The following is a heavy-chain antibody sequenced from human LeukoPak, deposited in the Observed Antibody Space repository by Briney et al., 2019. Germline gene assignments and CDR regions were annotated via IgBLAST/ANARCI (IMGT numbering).Heavy chain of an antibody. J-gene: IGHJ4*02. CDR3: AARGNWCFDF. CDR1: GFTFSSYP. D-gene: IGHD1-1*01. V-gene: IGHV3-23*01. Sequence: PGGSLRLSCAASGFTFSSYPMSWVRQAPGKGLEWVSTIGGSGGATYYADSVKGRFTIFRDNSKNTLYLQMNSLRAEDTAVYYCAARGNWCFDFWGQGTLVTVSS. CDR2: IGGSGGAT.